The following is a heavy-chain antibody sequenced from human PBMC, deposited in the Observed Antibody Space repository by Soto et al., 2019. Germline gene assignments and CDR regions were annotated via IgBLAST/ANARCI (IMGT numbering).Heavy chain of an antibody. Sequence: XESLRLSCAASGFTFSSYGMHWVRQAPGKGLEWVAVIWYDGSNKYYADSVKGRFTISRDNSKNTLYLQMNSLRAEDTAVYYCARYYDILTGYPDYWGQGTLVTVSS. J-gene: IGHJ4*02. CDR2: IWYDGSNK. V-gene: IGHV3-33*01. CDR3: ARYYDILTGYPDY. CDR1: GFTFSSYG. D-gene: IGHD3-9*01.